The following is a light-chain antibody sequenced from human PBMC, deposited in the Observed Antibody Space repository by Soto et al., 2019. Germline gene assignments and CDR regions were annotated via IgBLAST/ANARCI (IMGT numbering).Light chain of an antibody. CDR2: GNN. Sequence: QSVLTQPPSVSGAPGQRVTISCTGSSANIGAAYNVDWYQQLPGTAPKLLIYGNNNRPLGVPARFSDSKSGTSASLAIAGLQAEDEGDYYCQSYDSSLSGYVFGTGTKVTVL. J-gene: IGLJ1*01. CDR1: SANIGAAYN. CDR3: QSYDSSLSGYV. V-gene: IGLV1-40*01.